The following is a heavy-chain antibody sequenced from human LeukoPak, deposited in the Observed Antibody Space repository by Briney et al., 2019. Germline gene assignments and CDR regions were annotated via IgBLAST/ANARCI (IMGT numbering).Heavy chain of an antibody. CDR1: GYTFTSYY. D-gene: IGHD3-9*01. Sequence: AASVKVSCKASGYTFTSYYMHWVRQAPGQGLEWMGIINPSGGSTSYAQKFQGRVTMTRDTSTSTVYMELSSLRSEDTAVYYCARRGRYFDWLFHYYFDYWGQGTLVTVSS. V-gene: IGHV1-46*01. J-gene: IGHJ4*02. CDR2: INPSGGST. CDR3: ARRGRYFDWLFHYYFDY.